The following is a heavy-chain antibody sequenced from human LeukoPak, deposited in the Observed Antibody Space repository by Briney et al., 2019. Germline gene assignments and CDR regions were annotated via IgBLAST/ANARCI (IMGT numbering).Heavy chain of an antibody. CDR3: AKAGGLRVYSGWSQSGY. CDR2: ISDTGGST. Sequence: GGSLRLSCAASGFTFSTHAMSWVRQAPGRGLEGVSAISDTGGSTYYADSVKGRFTIFRDNSKNTLYLQMNSLRAEDTAVYYCAKAGGLRVYSGWSQSGYWGQGTLVTVSS. D-gene: IGHD6-19*01. J-gene: IGHJ4*02. CDR1: GFTFSTHA. V-gene: IGHV3-23*01.